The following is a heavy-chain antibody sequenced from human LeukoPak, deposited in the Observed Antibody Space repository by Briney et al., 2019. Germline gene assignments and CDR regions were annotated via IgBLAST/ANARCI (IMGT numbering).Heavy chain of an antibody. Sequence: SVKVSCKASRGTFSSYAISWVRQAPGQGLEWMGGIIPIFGTANYAQKFQGRVTITADESTSTAYMELSSLRSEDTAVYYCASTYYDFWSGYPRGYYFDYWGQGTLVTVSS. V-gene: IGHV1-69*01. D-gene: IGHD3-3*01. CDR1: RGTFSSYA. J-gene: IGHJ4*02. CDR3: ASTYYDFWSGYPRGYYFDY. CDR2: IIPIFGTA.